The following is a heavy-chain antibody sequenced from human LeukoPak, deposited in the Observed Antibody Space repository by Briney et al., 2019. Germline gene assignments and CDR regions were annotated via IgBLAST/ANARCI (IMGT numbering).Heavy chain of an antibody. D-gene: IGHD2-2*01. V-gene: IGHV3-21*01. CDR1: GFTYSNYS. CDR2: ISSSSSYI. J-gene: IGHJ4*02. Sequence: GGSLTLSCAASGFTYSNYSMNWVRPAPGKGREWVSSISSSSSYIYYADSVKGRFTISRDNAKNSLYLQMNRLRAEDTAVYYCARDGGPIVPDAPSFDYWGQGTLVTVSS. CDR3: ARDGGPIVPDAPSFDY.